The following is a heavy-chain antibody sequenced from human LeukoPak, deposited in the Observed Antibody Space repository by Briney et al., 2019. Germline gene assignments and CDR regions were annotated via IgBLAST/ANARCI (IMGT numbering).Heavy chain of an antibody. D-gene: IGHD6-13*01. Sequence: SETLSLTCTVSGGSFSIYYWSWIRQPPGKGLEWIGEINHSGSTNYNPSLKSRVTISVDTSKNQFSLKLRSVTAADTAVYYCARKEGGQLVNTRRWFDPWGQGTLVTVSS. CDR1: GGSFSIYY. J-gene: IGHJ5*02. CDR3: ARKEGGQLVNTRRWFDP. V-gene: IGHV4-34*01. CDR2: INHSGST.